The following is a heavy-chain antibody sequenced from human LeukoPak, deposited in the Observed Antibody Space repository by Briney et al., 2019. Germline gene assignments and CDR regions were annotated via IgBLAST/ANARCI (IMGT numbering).Heavy chain of an antibody. D-gene: IGHD3-16*02. V-gene: IGHV3-7*01. Sequence: GGSLRPSCAASGFTFSSYWMSWVRQAPGKGLEWVANIKQDGSEKYYVDSVKGRFTISRDNAKNSLYLQMNSLRAEDTAVYYCARAPSTYVWGSYRPAYFDYWGQGTLVTVS. J-gene: IGHJ4*02. CDR2: IKQDGSEK. CDR1: GFTFSSYW. CDR3: ARAPSTYVWGSYRPAYFDY.